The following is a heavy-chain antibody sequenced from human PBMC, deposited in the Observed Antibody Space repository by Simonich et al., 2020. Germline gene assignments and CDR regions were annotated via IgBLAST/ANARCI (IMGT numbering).Heavy chain of an antibody. CDR1: GFTFSSYW. CDR2: INRVGSST. V-gene: IGHV3-74*01. D-gene: IGHD4-4*01. CDR3: ARDYSNYDAFDI. Sequence: EVQLVESGGGLVQPGGSLRLSCAASGFTFSSYWMHWVRQAPGKGLVWVSRINRVGSSTSDADAVKGRFTIPRDNAKNTLYLQMNSLRAEDTAVYYCARDYSNYDAFDIWGQGTMVTVSS. J-gene: IGHJ3*02.